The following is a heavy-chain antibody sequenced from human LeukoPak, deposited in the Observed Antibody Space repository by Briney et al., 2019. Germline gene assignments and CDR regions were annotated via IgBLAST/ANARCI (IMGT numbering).Heavy chain of an antibody. V-gene: IGHV3-30*07. D-gene: IGHD2-2*01. Sequence: GRSLRLSCAASGFTFSNYAMHWVRQAPGKGLEWVSIISSGGVYEYYADSVKGRFTISRDNAKNSLYLQMNSLRADDTAVYYCASPIPSTDSRNYWGQGTLVTVSS. J-gene: IGHJ4*02. CDR1: GFTFSNYA. CDR3: ASPIPSTDSRNY. CDR2: ISSGGVYE.